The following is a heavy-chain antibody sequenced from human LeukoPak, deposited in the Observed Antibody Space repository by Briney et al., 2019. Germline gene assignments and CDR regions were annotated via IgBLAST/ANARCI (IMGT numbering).Heavy chain of an antibody. CDR3: ARGLSDIVVVPAAPDFDY. V-gene: IGHV4-34*01. J-gene: IGHJ4*02. CDR2: INHSGST. Sequence: PSETLSITCAVYGGSFSGYYWSWIRQPPGKGLEWIGEINHSGSTNYNPSLKSRVTISVDTSKNQFSLKLSSVTAADTAVYYCARGLSDIVVVPAAPDFDYWGQGTLVTVSS. D-gene: IGHD2-2*01. CDR1: GGSFSGYY.